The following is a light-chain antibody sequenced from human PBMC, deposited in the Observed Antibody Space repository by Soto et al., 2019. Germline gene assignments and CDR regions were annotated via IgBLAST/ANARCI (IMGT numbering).Light chain of an antibody. Sequence: DIQMTQSPSTLSASVGDRVTITCRASQSLNNGLAWYQQKPGKAPNLLIYDASTLERGVPSRFSGTGSGTEFTLTISSLQPDDFATYYCQQYHRSSITFGQGTQLDIK. CDR2: DAS. CDR3: QQYHRSSIT. V-gene: IGKV1-5*01. J-gene: IGKJ5*01. CDR1: QSLNNG.